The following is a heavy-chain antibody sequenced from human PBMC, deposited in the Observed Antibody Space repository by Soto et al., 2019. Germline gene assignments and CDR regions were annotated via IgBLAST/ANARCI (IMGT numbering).Heavy chain of an antibody. V-gene: IGHV3-48*03. CDR2: ISSSGSTI. J-gene: IGHJ4*02. Sequence: PGGSLILSCAASGFTFSSYEMNWVRQAPGKGLEWVSYISSSGSTIYYADSVKGRFTISRDNAKNSLYLQMNSLRAEDTAVYYCASLAAAGFNDYWGQGTLVTVSS. D-gene: IGHD6-13*01. CDR3: ASLAAAGFNDY. CDR1: GFTFSSYE.